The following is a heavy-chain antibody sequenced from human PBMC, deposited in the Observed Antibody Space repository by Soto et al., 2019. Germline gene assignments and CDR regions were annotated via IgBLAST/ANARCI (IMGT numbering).Heavy chain of an antibody. Sequence: QVQLVQSGAEVKKPGSSVKVSCKASGGTFSNYPISWVRQAPGQGLEWMGGIIPIFGTVNYAQKFQGRVTITADESTSTAYMELRSLRSEYTAVYYCARGNHRWLQLWYFDLWGRGTLVTVSS. CDR1: GGTFSNYP. V-gene: IGHV1-69*12. J-gene: IGHJ2*01. CDR3: ARGNHRWLQLWYFDL. D-gene: IGHD5-12*01. CDR2: IIPIFGTV.